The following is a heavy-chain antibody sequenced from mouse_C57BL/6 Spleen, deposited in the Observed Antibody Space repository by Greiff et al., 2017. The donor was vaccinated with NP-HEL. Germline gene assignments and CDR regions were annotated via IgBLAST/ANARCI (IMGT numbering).Heavy chain of an antibody. CDR3: ARGITTVDY. V-gene: IGHV1-80*01. CDR1: GYAFSSYW. J-gene: IGHJ2*01. D-gene: IGHD1-1*01. CDR2: IYPGDGDT. Sequence: LKESGASVKISCKASGYAFSSYWMNWVKQRPGKGLEWIGQIYPGDGDTNYNGKFKGKATLTADKSSSTAYMQLSSLTSEDSAVYFCARGITTVDYWGQGTTLTVSS.